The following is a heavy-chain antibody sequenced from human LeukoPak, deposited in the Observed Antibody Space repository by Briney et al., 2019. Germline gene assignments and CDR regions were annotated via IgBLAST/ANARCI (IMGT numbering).Heavy chain of an antibody. D-gene: IGHD4-17*01. Sequence: LSQTLSLTCAVSGDSISSNSAAWNWIRQSPSRGLEWLGRTYYRSNLFNDFALSVKSRITINTDTSKNQFSLQLNSVTPEDTAVYYCAKNYGDSNWFDHWGQGTLVTVSS. CDR2: TYYRSNLFN. J-gene: IGHJ5*02. V-gene: IGHV6-1*01. CDR3: AKNYGDSNWFDH. CDR1: GDSISSNSAA.